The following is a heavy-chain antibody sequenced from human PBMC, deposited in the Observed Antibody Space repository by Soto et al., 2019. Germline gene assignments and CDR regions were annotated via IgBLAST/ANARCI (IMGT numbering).Heavy chain of an antibody. V-gene: IGHV4-34*01. D-gene: IGHD2-8*01. CDR1: GGSFSGYY. J-gene: IGHJ6*02. CDR3: ARGYCTNGVCSAHYYYGMDV. CDR2: VNHSGST. Sequence: SETLSLTCAVYGGSFSGYYWSWIRQPPGKGLEWIGEVNHSGSTNYNPSLKSRVTISVDTSKNQFSLKLSSVTAADTAVYYCARGYCTNGVCSAHYYYGMDVWGQGTTVTVSS.